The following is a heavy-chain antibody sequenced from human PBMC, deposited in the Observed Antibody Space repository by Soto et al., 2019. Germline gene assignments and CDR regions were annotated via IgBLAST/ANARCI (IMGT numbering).Heavy chain of an antibody. CDR2: IYSSGST. J-gene: IGHJ4*02. V-gene: IGHV4-4*07. CDR1: GGSISGDY. CDR3: ARAAYCSSTNCYYFDY. Sequence: SETLSLTCTVSGGSISGDYWSWIRQPAGKGLEWMGRIYSSGSTNYNPSLKRRVTMSVDTSKNQFSLKLSSVTAADTAVYYCARAAYCSSTNCYYFDYWGQGTLVTVSP. D-gene: IGHD2-2*01.